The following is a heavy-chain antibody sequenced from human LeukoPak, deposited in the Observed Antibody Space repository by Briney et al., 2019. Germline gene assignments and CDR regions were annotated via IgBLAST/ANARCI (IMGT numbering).Heavy chain of an antibody. V-gene: IGHV3-23*01. CDR3: AKAPLRTTVTIFDY. D-gene: IGHD4-4*01. Sequence: TGGSLRLSCAASGFTFDDYAMHWVRQAPGKGLEWVSGISGSGGSTYYADSVKGRFTISRDNSKNTLYLQMNSLRAEDTAVYYCAKAPLRTTVTIFDYWGQGTLVTVSS. CDR2: ISGSGGST. J-gene: IGHJ4*02. CDR1: GFTFDDYA.